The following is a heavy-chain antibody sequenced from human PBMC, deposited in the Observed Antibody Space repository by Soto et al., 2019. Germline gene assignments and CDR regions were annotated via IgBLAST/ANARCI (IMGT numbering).Heavy chain of an antibody. CDR3: VRRSTKDAFDI. CDR2: IYEGGNT. J-gene: IGHJ3*02. CDR1: GGSIISDGYS. V-gene: IGHV4-30-2*01. D-gene: IGHD2-8*01. Sequence: QLQLQESGSGLVKPSQTLSLTCAVSGGSIISDGYSWRWIRQPPGKGLQWIGHIYEGGNTYYTPYHASRIAISTDKSKHRFSRRRCSLTAADAAVYYCVRRSTKDAFDIWGQGTMVTVSP.